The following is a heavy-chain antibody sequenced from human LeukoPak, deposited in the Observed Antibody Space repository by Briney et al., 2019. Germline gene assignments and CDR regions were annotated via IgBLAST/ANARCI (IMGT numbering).Heavy chain of an antibody. CDR1: GFTFSGSA. CDR3: SSSGWYNDY. CDR2: IKSKTDGGTT. D-gene: IGHD6-19*01. Sequence: GGSLRLSCAASGFTFSGSAMHWVRQAPGKGLEWVGRIKSKTDGGTTDYAAPVKGRFTISRDDSKNTLYLQMNSLKTEDTAVYYCSSSGWYNDYWGQGTLVTVSS. V-gene: IGHV3-15*01. J-gene: IGHJ4*02.